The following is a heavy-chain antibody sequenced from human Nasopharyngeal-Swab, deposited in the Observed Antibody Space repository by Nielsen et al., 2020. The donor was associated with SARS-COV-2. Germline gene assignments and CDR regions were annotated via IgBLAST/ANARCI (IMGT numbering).Heavy chain of an antibody. Sequence: VRQAPGKGLEWVAVISYDGSNKYYADSVKGRFTISRDNSKNTLYLQMNSLRAEDTAVYYCARDLSTVIAVAGPNYYYGMDVWGQGTTVTVSS. CDR3: ARDLSTVIAVAGPNYYYGMDV. V-gene: IGHV3-30-3*01. D-gene: IGHD6-19*01. CDR2: ISYDGSNK. J-gene: IGHJ6*02.